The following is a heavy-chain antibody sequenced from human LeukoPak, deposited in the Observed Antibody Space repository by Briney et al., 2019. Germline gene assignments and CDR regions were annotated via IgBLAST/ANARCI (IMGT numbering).Heavy chain of an antibody. CDR2: INHSGST. CDR3: ARGRDY. V-gene: IGHV4-34*01. CDR1: GGSFSGYY. Sequence: PSETLSLTCAVYGGSFSGYYWSWIRQPPGKGLEWIGEINHSGSTNYNPSLKSRVTISVDTSKNQFSLKLSSATAADTAVYYCARGRDYWGQGTLDTVSS. J-gene: IGHJ4*02.